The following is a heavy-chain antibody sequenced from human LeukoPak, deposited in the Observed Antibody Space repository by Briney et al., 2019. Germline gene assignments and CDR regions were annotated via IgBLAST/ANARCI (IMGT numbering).Heavy chain of an antibody. CDR2: ISYDGSNK. J-gene: IGHJ4*02. Sequence: TGGSLRLSCAASGFTFSSYAMHWVRQAPGKGLEWVAVISYDGSNKYYADSVKGRFTISRDNSKNTLYLQMNSLRAEDTAVYYCARGSRSADYGDYVDYWGQGTLVTVSS. V-gene: IGHV3-30-3*01. CDR1: GFTFSSYA. D-gene: IGHD4-17*01. CDR3: ARGSRSADYGDYVDY.